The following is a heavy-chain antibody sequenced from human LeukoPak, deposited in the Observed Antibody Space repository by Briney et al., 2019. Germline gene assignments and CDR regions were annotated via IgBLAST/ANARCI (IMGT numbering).Heavy chain of an antibody. D-gene: IGHD3-16*01. V-gene: IGHV3-48*03. CDR1: GFTFSSYE. CDR2: ISSGGSTI. Sequence: GGSLRLSCAASGFTFSSYEMNWVRQAPGKGLEWVSYISSGGSTIYYADSVKGRFTISRDNAKNSLYLQMNSLRAEDTAVYCCARDTFGGGPWGQGTLVTVSS. J-gene: IGHJ5*02. CDR3: ARDTFGGGP.